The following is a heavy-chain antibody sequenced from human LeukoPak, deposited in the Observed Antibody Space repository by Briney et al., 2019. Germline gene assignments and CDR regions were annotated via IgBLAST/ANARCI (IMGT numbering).Heavy chain of an antibody. J-gene: IGHJ4*02. Sequence: SETLSLTCNVSDGTISSGNYYRDWIRQPAGKGLEWIGRFYTSGSGNYNPSLKSRVTMSMDASKNQFSLKLSSVTAADTAVYYCAASHTGLFDYWGQGTLVTVSS. CDR1: DGTISSGNYY. CDR3: AASHTGLFDY. CDR2: FYTSGSG. V-gene: IGHV4-61*02. D-gene: IGHD5-18*01.